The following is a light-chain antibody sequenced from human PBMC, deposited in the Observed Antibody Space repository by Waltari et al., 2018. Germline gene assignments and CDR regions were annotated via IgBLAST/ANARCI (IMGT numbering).Light chain of an antibody. J-gene: IGKJ2*01. CDR1: PCVSSGY. Sequence: EIVLTQSPGTLSLSPGERATLPCRARPCVSSGYVAGYQQKPGQAPRLLIYGASSRATGIPDRFSGSGSGTDFTLTISRLEPEDFAVYYCQQYGSSLYTFGQGTKLEIK. CDR2: GAS. V-gene: IGKV3-20*01. CDR3: QQYGSSLYT.